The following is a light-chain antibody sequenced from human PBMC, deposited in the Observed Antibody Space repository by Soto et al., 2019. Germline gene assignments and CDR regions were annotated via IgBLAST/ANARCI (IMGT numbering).Light chain of an antibody. Sequence: QSALTQPASVSGSPGQSITISCTRTSSDVGGYDYVSWYQQYPGKAPKLMIYDVTNRPSGISNRFSGSRSGNTASLTISGLQAAYEADYYCTSYTSSSPLVFGTGTKVTVL. CDR1: SSDVGGYDY. CDR2: DVT. V-gene: IGLV2-14*01. CDR3: TSYTSSSPLV. J-gene: IGLJ1*01.